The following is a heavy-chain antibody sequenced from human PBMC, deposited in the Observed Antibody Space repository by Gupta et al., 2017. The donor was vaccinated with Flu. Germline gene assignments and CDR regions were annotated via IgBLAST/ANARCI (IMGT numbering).Heavy chain of an antibody. CDR2: ISSSSSYR. CDR3: ARTFDLTNGMDV. V-gene: IGHV3-21*01. Sequence: EVQLVESGGGLVKPGGSLRLSCAASGFTFSTYYMHWVRQAPGKGLEWVSSISSSSSYRYFVDSVKGRFTISRDNAKNSLYLQMNSLRAEDSAVYYCARTFDLTNGMDVWGQGTTVTVSS. J-gene: IGHJ6*02. CDR1: GFTFSTYY. D-gene: IGHD4-11*01.